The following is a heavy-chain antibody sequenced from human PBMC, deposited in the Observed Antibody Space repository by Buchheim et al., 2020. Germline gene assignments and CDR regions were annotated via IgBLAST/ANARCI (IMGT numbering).Heavy chain of an antibody. CDR3: VAHTRYGLDV. Sequence: EGQLVESGGGLVQPGGSLRLSCVASGFTFSNCWMHWVRQAPGKGLVWVSRINSGGNSATYADSVKGQFTVSRDNAKSTLYLQMDSLGAEDTAAYYCVAHTRYGLDVWGQGTT. CDR2: INSGGNSA. J-gene: IGHJ6*02. CDR1: GFTFSNCW. D-gene: IGHD3-3*02. V-gene: IGHV3-74*01.